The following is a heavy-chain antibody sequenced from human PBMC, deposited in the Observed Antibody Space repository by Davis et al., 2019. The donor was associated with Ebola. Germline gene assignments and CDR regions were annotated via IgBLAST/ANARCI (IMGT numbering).Heavy chain of an antibody. V-gene: IGHV3-21*05. D-gene: IGHD3-9*01. CDR3: ARDHYDILTGLNWFDP. Sequence: GESLKISCAASGFTFSSYEMNWVRQAPGKGLEWVSYISSSSSYTNYADSVKGRFTISRDNAKNSLYLQMNSLRAEDTAVYYCARDHYDILTGLNWFDPWGQGTLVTVSS. CDR2: ISSSSSYT. CDR1: GFTFSSYE. J-gene: IGHJ5*02.